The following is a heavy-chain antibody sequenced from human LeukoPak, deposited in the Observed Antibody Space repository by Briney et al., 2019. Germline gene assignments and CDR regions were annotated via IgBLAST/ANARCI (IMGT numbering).Heavy chain of an antibody. V-gene: IGHV1-69*05. CDR3: ARGVVVPAATNWFDP. D-gene: IGHD2-2*01. CDR2: IIPIFGTA. CDR1: GGTFSSYA. J-gene: IGHJ5*02. Sequence: SVKVSCKASGGTFSSYAISWVRQAPGQGLEWMGRIIPIFGTANYAQKFQGRVTITTDESTSTAYMELSSLRSEDTAVYYCARGVVVPAATNWFDPWGQGTLVTVSS.